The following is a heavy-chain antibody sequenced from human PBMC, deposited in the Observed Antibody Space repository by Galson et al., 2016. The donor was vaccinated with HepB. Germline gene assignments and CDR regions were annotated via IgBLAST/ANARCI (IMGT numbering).Heavy chain of an antibody. V-gene: IGHV3-33*01. CDR2: VWYDGTNE. D-gene: IGHD3-10*01. CDR3: ATTGLLDN. Sequence: SLRLSCAASGFSFSTYGMHWVRQAPGKGLEWVAVVWYDGTNEYYADSVRGRFTISRDNSKNSLYLQVSSLRAEDTAVYYCATTGLLDNWGQGILVTVSS. CDR1: GFSFSTYG. J-gene: IGHJ4*02.